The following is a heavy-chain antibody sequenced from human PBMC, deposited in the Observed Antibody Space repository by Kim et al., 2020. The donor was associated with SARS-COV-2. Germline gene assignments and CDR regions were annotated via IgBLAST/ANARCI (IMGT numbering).Heavy chain of an antibody. CDR2: VHQSSMT. D-gene: IGHD3-22*01. Sequence: SETLSLTCTVSSHSTSSGYYWGWIRQSPGGRLEWSGSVHQSSMTYYNPSLRSRVTISPDTSKNQFSLRLNAVTAADTAVYYCTSKNYYHTCGYYYADWWGEGEPVTASS. CDR3: TSKNYYHTCGYYYADW. J-gene: IGHJ4*02. V-gene: IGHV4-38-2*02. CDR1: SHSTSSGYY.